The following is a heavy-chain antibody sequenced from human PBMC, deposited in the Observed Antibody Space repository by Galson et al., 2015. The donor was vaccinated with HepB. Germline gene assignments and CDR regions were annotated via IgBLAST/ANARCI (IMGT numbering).Heavy chain of an antibody. Sequence: SGAEVKKPGESLKISCKGSGYRFTSYWIGWVRQAPGKGLEWVAVISYDGSNKYYADSVKGRFTISRDNSKNTLYLQMNSLRAEDTAVYYCRAVPAAIPSWFDPWGQGALVTVSS. V-gene: IGHV3-30*19. CDR1: GYRFTSYW. D-gene: IGHD2-2*01. CDR3: RAVPAAIPSWFDP. CDR2: ISYDGSNK. J-gene: IGHJ5*02.